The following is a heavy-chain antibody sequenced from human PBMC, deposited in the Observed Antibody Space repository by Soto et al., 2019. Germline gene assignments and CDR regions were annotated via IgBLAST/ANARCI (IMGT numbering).Heavy chain of an antibody. Sequence: QVQLVQSGAEVRKPGASVKVSCKASGYTFTSYAISWVRQAPAQGLEWMGWISAYNGNTNYAQKLQGRVTMTTDTSTSTANMELRSLRSDDTAVDYCARDLAAGTCDYWGKVTLVTVSS. J-gene: IGHJ4*02. V-gene: IGHV1-18*01. CDR1: GYTFTSYA. CDR2: ISAYNGNT. D-gene: IGHD6-13*01. CDR3: ARDLAAGTCDY.